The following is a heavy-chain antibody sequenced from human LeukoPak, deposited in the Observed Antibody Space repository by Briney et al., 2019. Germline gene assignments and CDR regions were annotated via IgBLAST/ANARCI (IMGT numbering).Heavy chain of an antibody. CDR1: GGSISSGSYY. J-gene: IGHJ4*02. D-gene: IGHD4-23*01. V-gene: IGHV4-61*02. CDR3: ASLGYGGNSKGFGFDY. Sequence: SQTLSLTCTVSGGSISSGSYYWSWIRQPAGKGLEWIGRIYTSGSTNYNPSLKSRVTISVDTSKNQFSLKLSSVTAADTAVYYFASLGYGGNSKGFGFDYWGQGTLVTVSS. CDR2: IYTSGST.